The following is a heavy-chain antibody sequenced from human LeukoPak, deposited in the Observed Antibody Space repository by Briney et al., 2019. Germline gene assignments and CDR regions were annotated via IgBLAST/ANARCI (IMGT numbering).Heavy chain of an antibody. D-gene: IGHD6-19*01. Sequence: GGSLRLSCAASGFTFSSYGMHWVRQAPGKGLEWVAVISYDGSNKYYADSVKGRFTISRDNSKNTLYLQMNSLRAEDTAVYYFAKDQGHRTEAGVFDYWGQGTLVTVSS. CDR2: ISYDGSNK. CDR3: AKDQGHRTEAGVFDY. CDR1: GFTFSSYG. V-gene: IGHV3-30*18. J-gene: IGHJ4*02.